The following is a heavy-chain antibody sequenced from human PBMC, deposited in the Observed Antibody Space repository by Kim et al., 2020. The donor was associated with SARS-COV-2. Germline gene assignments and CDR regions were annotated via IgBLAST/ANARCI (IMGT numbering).Heavy chain of an antibody. V-gene: IGHV1-18*01. J-gene: IGHJ6*02. Sequence: ASVKVSCKASGYTFTSYGISWVRQAPGQGLEWMGWISAYNGNTNYAQKLQGRVTMTTDTSTSTAYMELRSLRSDDTAVYYCARDTGERWAAYSYGMDVWGQGTTVTVSS. CDR2: ISAYNGNT. CDR1: GYTFTSYG. D-gene: IGHD7-27*01. CDR3: ARDTGERWAAYSYGMDV.